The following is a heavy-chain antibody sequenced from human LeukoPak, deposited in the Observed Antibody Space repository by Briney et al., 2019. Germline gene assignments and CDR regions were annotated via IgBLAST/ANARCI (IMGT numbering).Heavy chain of an antibody. J-gene: IGHJ4*02. CDR2: VSGSGRTA. D-gene: IGHD3-10*01. CDR1: GFTFSNYA. Sequence: QPGESLKISCAVSGFTFSNYAMSWVRQAPGKGLEWVSGVSGSGRTAVYADSVKGRFTISRDNSKSMIFLEMNSLGAEDTAVYYCAKDLLHGSGSYSWGVFDYWGQGALVTVSS. CDR3: AKDLLHGSGSYSWGVFDY. V-gene: IGHV3-23*01.